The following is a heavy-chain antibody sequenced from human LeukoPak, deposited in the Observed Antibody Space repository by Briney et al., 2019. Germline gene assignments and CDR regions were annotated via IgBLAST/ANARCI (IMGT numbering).Heavy chain of an antibody. CDR2: IRYDGSNK. CDR1: GFTFSSYG. J-gene: IGHJ3*02. V-gene: IGHV3-30*02. Sequence: PGGSLRLSCAASGFTFSSYGMHWVRQAPGKGLEWVAFIRYDGSNKYYADSVKGRFTISRDNAKNSLYLQMNSLRAEDTALYHCARVGSSGYYLDDAFDIWGQGTMVTVSS. CDR3: ARVGSSGYYLDDAFDI. D-gene: IGHD3-22*01.